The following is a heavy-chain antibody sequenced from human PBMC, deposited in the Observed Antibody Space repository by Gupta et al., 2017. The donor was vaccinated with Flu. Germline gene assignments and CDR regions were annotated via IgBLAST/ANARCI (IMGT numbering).Heavy chain of an antibody. V-gene: IGHV3-7*01. CDR3: ASRDSAFIY. J-gene: IGHJ4*02. CDR1: GFRFSYYW. CDR2: IKDDGSEQ. Sequence: EVQLVQSGGRLVQPGGSLRLSCSASGFRFSYYWMAWIRQAPGKGLEWVASIKDDGSEQYYLDAVKGRFTISRDNGQNSLSLQMNSLRGDDTAVYYCASRDSAFIYWGQGTLVTVSS.